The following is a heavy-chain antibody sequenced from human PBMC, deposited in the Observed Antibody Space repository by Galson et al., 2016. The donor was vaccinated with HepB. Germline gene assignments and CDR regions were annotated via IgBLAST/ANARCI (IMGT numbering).Heavy chain of an antibody. CDR3: ARDCSSDCFTNIDY. D-gene: IGHD2-2*01. CDR2: ISTGSGHT. Sequence: SLRLSCAASGFTFSDYYMSWIRQAPGKGLEWISYISTGSGHTNYADSVKGRFTISRDNAKNSLYLQMNSLRAEDTAVYYCARDCSSDCFTNIDYWGQGTLVRVSS. CDR1: GFTFSDYY. V-gene: IGHV3-11*06. J-gene: IGHJ4*02.